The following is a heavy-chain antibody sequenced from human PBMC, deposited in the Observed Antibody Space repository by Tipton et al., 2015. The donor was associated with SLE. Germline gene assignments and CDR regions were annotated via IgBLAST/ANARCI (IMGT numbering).Heavy chain of an antibody. CDR2: IYYSGST. V-gene: IGHV4-61*03. CDR1: GGSVSSGSYY. D-gene: IGHD5-18*01. CDR3: ARADTAMVTYYFDY. Sequence: TLSLTCTVSGGSVSSGSYYWSWIRQPPGKGLEWIGYIYYSGSTNYNPSLKSRVTILVDTSKNHFSLKLSSVTAADTAVYYCARADTAMVTYYFDYWGQGTLVTVSS. J-gene: IGHJ4*02.